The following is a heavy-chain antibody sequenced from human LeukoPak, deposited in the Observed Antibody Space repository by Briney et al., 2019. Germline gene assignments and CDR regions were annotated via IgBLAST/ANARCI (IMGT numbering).Heavy chain of an antibody. CDR1: GGSISSSSYY. J-gene: IGHJ6*03. Sequence: SETLSLTCIVSGGSISSSSYYWGWIREPPGKELEWIGSIYYSGSTYYNPSLKSRVTISVDTSKIQFSLKLSSVTAADTAVYYCARFSYYYYYMDVWGKGTTLTVSS. CDR2: IYYSGST. V-gene: IGHV4-39*01. CDR3: ARFSYYYYYMDV.